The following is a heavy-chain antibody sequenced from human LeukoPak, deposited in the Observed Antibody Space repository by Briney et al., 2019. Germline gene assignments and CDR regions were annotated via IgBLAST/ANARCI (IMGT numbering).Heavy chain of an antibody. CDR3: ARAPRIAVAGTGGIGDTRYYYYYYMDV. Sequence: SVKVSCKASGGTFSSYAISWVRQAPGQGLEWMGGTIPIFGTANYAQKFQGRVTITADESTSTAYMELSSLRSEDTAVYYCARAPRIAVAGTGGIGDTRYYYYYYMDVWGKGTTVTVSS. V-gene: IGHV1-69*13. J-gene: IGHJ6*03. CDR1: GGTFSSYA. CDR2: TIPIFGTA. D-gene: IGHD6-19*01.